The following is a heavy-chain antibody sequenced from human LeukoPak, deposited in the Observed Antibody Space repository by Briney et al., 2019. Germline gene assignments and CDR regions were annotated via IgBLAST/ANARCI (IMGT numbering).Heavy chain of an antibody. Sequence: GGSLRLSCTASGFTFSNYGLNWVRQAPGKGLEWVSFIDTSGSYIYYGDSVKGRVTISRDNAKNSLYLQMNGLRAEDTAVYYCARGRSITLLRGVAMSDGFDVWGQGAMVTVSS. CDR3: ARGRSITLLRGVAMSDGFDV. V-gene: IGHV3-21*01. CDR1: GFTFSNYG. D-gene: IGHD3-10*01. CDR2: IDTSGSYI. J-gene: IGHJ3*01.